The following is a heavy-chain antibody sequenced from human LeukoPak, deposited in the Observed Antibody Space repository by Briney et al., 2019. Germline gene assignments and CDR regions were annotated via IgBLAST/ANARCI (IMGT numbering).Heavy chain of an antibody. J-gene: IGHJ6*02. Sequence: GGSLRLSCAASGFTFSSYGMHWVRQAPGKGLEWVSAMSGSGGSTYYADSVKGRFTISRDNSKNTLYLQMNSLRDEDTAVYYCAKSHCSGGSCYSEGYYYGMDVWGQGTTVTVSS. CDR1: GFTFSSYG. D-gene: IGHD2-15*01. CDR2: MSGSGGST. V-gene: IGHV3-23*01. CDR3: AKSHCSGGSCYSEGYYYGMDV.